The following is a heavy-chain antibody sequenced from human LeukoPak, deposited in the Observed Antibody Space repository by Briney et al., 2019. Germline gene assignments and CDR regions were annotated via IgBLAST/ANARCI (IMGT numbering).Heavy chain of an antibody. CDR3: AREATMVRGVITPWAFDY. CDR1: GGTFSSYA. CDR2: IIPIFGTA. J-gene: IGHJ4*02. Sequence: ASVKVSFKASGGTFSSYAISWVGQAPGQGLEWMGGIIPIFGTANYAQKFQGRVTITADESTSTAYMELSSLRSEDTAMYYCAREATMVRGVITPWAFDYWGQGTLVTVSS. V-gene: IGHV1-69*13. D-gene: IGHD3-10*01.